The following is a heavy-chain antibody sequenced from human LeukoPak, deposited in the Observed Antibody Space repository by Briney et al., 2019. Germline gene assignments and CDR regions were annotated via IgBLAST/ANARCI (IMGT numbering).Heavy chain of an antibody. D-gene: IGHD1-26*01. CDR3: AKDESGSYYVGFDY. CDR2: ISGSGGST. CDR1: GFTLSSYA. V-gene: IGHV3-23*01. Sequence: GGSLRLSCAASGFTLSSYAMSWVRQAPGKGLEWVSAISGSGGSTYYADSVKGRFTISRDNSKNTLHLQMNSLRAEDTAVYYCAKDESGSYYVGFDYWGQGTLVTVSS. J-gene: IGHJ4*02.